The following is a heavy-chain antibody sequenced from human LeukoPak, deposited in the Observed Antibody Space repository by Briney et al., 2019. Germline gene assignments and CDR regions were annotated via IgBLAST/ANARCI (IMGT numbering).Heavy chain of an antibody. V-gene: IGHV3-48*01. CDR1: GFTFSSYS. Sequence: GGSLRLSCAASGFTFSSYSMNWVRQAPGKGLEWVSYISSSSSTIYYADSVKGRFTISRDNAKNSLYLQMNSLRAEDTAVYYCARDLGDGYKMILGMDVWGQGTTVTVSS. D-gene: IGHD5-24*01. CDR3: ARDLGDGYKMILGMDV. CDR2: ISSSSSTI. J-gene: IGHJ6*02.